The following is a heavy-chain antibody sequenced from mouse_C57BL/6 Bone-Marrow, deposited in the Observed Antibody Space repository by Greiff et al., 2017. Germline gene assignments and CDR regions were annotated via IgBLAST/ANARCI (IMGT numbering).Heavy chain of an antibody. D-gene: IGHD2-4*01. J-gene: IGHJ3*01. V-gene: IGHV14-4*01. Sequence: VQLKESGAELVRPGASVKLSCTASGFNIKDDYMHWVKQRPEQGLEWIGWIDPENGDTEYASKFQGKATITADTSSNTAYLQLSSLTSEDTTVYYCTLIYYDYDPAWWAYWGQGTLVTVSA. CDR1: GFNIKDDY. CDR3: TLIYYDYDPAWWAY. CDR2: IDPENGDT.